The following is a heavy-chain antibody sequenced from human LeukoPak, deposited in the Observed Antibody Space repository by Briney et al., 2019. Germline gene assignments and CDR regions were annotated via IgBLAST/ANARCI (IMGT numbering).Heavy chain of an antibody. CDR3: ARAPGYYDSSGYYKNWFDP. J-gene: IGHJ5*02. D-gene: IGHD3-22*01. CDR1: GGSFSGYY. CDR2: INHSGST. V-gene: IGHV4-34*01. Sequence: PSETLSLTCAVYGGSFSGYYWSWIRQPPGKGLEWIGEINHSGSTNYNPSLKSRVTISVDTSKNQFSLKLSSVTAADTAVYYCARAPGYYDSSGYYKNWFDPWGQGTLVTVSS.